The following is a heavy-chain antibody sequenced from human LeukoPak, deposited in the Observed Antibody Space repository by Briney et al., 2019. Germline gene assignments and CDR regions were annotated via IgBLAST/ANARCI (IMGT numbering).Heavy chain of an antibody. CDR1: GGSISSYY. D-gene: IGHD4-23*01. J-gene: IGHJ4*02. CDR3: ARDIYGGNSYYFDY. Sequence: SETLSLTCTVSGGSISSYYWSWIRQPAGKGLEWIGRIYTSGSTNYNPTLKSRFTMSVDTSKNQCSLKLSSVTAADTAVYYCARDIYGGNSYYFDYWGQGTLVTVSS. V-gene: IGHV4-4*07. CDR2: IYTSGST.